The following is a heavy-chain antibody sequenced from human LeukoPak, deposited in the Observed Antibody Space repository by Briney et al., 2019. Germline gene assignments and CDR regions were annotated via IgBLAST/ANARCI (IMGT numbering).Heavy chain of an antibody. CDR2: IYPGDSDT. J-gene: IGHJ4*02. CDR3: ATQSYYYDSSGYIPFSY. D-gene: IGHD3-22*01. V-gene: IGHV5-51*01. CDR1: GYSLTSYW. Sequence: GESLKISCKGSGYSLTSYWIGWVRQIPGKGLEWMGIIYPGDSDTRYSPSFQGQVTISADKSIRTAYLQWSSLKASDTAMYYCATQSYYYDSSGYIPFSYWGQGTLVTVSS.